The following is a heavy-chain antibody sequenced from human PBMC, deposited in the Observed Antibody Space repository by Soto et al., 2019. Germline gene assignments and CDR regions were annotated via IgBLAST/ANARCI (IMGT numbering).Heavy chain of an antibody. D-gene: IGHD4-17*01. J-gene: IGHJ4*02. CDR2: IYYSGST. V-gene: IGHV4-59*08. CDR1: GGSISSYY. CDR3: AWRYGGTLDY. Sequence: QVQLQESGPGLVKPSETLSLTCTVSGGSISSYYWSWIRQPPGKGLEWIGYIYYSGSTNYNPSLKSRVPISVDTSKNPFSRKLSSVTAADTAVYYGAWRYGGTLDYWGQGTLVTVSS.